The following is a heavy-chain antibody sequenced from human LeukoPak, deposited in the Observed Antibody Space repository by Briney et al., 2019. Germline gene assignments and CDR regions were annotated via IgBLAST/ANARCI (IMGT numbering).Heavy chain of an antibody. D-gene: IGHD3-22*01. Sequence: SETLSLTCTVSGGSISSYYWNWIRQPPGKGLEWIGYIYYSGSTNYNPSLKSRVTISVDTSKNQFSLKLSSVTAADTAVYYCARRDGSGHYGYYFDYWGQGTLVTVSS. CDR3: ARRDGSGHYGYYFDY. V-gene: IGHV4-59*01. CDR1: GGSISSYY. CDR2: IYYSGST. J-gene: IGHJ4*02.